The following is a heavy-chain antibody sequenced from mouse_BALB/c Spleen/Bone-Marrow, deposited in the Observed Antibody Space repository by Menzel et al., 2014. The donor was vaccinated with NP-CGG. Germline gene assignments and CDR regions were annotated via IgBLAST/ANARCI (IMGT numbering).Heavy chain of an antibody. CDR1: GFDFSGYW. CDR2: INPESSTI. D-gene: IGHD1-1*01. Sequence: EVQGVESGGGLVQPGGSLKLSRAVSGFDFSGYWMSWVRQAPGKGLEWIGEINPESSTINYTPSLKDKFIISRDNAKNTLYLQMSKGRSEDTALYYCARHYYYGYVDYWGQGTSVTVSS. J-gene: IGHJ4*01. V-gene: IGHV4-1*02. CDR3: ARHYYYGYVDY.